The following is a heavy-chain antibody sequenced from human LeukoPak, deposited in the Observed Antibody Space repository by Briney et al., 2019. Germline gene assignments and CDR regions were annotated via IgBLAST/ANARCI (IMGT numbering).Heavy chain of an antibody. CDR3: ARRERGWYPGSVYYYGLDV. CDR1: GFSLSHARMG. Sequence: KESGPVLVKPTETLTLTCTVSGFSLSHARMGVSWIRQPPGKALEWLAHIFSSDEKAYSTSLKSRLSISKDTSKSQVVLTMTNMDPVDTATYYCARRERGWYPGSVYYYGLDVWGQGTTVTVSS. D-gene: IGHD6-19*01. V-gene: IGHV2-26*01. CDR2: IFSSDEK. J-gene: IGHJ6*02.